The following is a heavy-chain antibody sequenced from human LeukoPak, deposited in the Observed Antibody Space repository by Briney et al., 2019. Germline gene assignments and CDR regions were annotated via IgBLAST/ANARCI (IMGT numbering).Heavy chain of an antibody. CDR2: IYYSGST. V-gene: IGHV4-39*01. D-gene: IGHD3-10*01. Sequence: SETLSLTCTVSGGSISGSSYYWGWIRQPPGKGLEWIGSIYYSGSTYYNPPLKSRVTISVDTSKNQFSLKLSSVTAADTAVYYCARRHDYYYGSGSHNNWFDPWGQGTLVTVSS. J-gene: IGHJ5*02. CDR3: ARRHDYYYGSGSHNNWFDP. CDR1: GGSISGSSYY.